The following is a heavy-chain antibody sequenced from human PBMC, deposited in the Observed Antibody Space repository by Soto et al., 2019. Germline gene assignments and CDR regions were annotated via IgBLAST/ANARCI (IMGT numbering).Heavy chain of an antibody. J-gene: IGHJ4*02. CDR1: GYTFTGYY. Sequence: ASVKVSCKASGYTFTGYYMHWVRQAPGQGLEWMGWINPNSGGTNYAQKFQGWVTMTRDTSISTAYMELSRLRSDDTAVYYCARDCGRCYSGFDSWGQGTLVTVSS. CDR2: INPNSGGT. CDR3: ARDCGRCYSGFDS. D-gene: IGHD2-15*01. V-gene: IGHV1-2*04.